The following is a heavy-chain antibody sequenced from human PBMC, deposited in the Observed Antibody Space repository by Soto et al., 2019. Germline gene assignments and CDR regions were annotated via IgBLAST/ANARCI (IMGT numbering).Heavy chain of an antibody. J-gene: IGHJ6*02. CDR1: GFTVGSHA. CDR2: ISGSGDGT. D-gene: IGHD2-8*01. CDR3: TGSRRSILMVYGFGGMDV. V-gene: IGHV3-23*01. Sequence: GGSLRLSCAASGFTVGSHAMSWVRQAPGKGLGWVSSISGSGDGTYYGDSVKGRFTISRDSSSSTLYLQMDNLRGEDTAVYFCTGSRRSILMVYGFGGMDVWGQGTTVTVSS.